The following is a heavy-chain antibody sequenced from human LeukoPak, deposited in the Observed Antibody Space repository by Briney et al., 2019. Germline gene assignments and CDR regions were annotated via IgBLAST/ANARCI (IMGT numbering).Heavy chain of an antibody. CDR1: GGSFSGYY. CDR2: INHSGST. V-gene: IGHV4-34*01. D-gene: IGHD2/OR15-2a*01. J-gene: IGHJ4*02. Sequence: KASETLSLTCAAHGGSFSGYYWSWIRQPPGKGLEWIGEINHSGSTNYNPSLKSRVTISVDTSKNQFSLKLSSVTAADTAVYYCARRGLYGLIYWGQETLVTVSS. CDR3: ARRGLYGLIY.